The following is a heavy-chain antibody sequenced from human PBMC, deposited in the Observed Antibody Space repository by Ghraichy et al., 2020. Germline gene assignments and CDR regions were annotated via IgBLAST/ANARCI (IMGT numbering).Heavy chain of an antibody. CDR2: INHSGST. CDR3: ARVLGGCSGSSCQFNYYYYYMDV. Sequence: SQTLSLTCAVYGGSFSGYIWSWIRQPPGKGLEWIGEINHSGSTKYNSTLMSRVTISLDTSKSQFSLKVSSVTAADTAVYHFARVLGGCSGSSCQFNYYYYYMDVWAKGTTVTVSS. CDR1: GGSFSGYI. J-gene: IGHJ6*03. V-gene: IGHV4-34*01. D-gene: IGHD6-13*01.